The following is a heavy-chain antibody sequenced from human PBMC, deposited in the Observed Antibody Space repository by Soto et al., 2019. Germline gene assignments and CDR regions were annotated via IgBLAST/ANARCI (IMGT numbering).Heavy chain of an antibody. CDR1: GFTFSSYG. CDR2: IWYDGSNT. J-gene: IGHJ3*02. D-gene: IGHD3-10*01. CDR3: AREKYGPSFDI. Sequence: GGSRRLSCAASGFTFSSYGMHWVRQAPGKGLEWVAVIWYDGSNTYYADSVKGRFTISRHNSKNTLYLQMNSLRAEDTAVYYCAREKYGPSFDIWGQGTMVTVSS. V-gene: IGHV3-33*01.